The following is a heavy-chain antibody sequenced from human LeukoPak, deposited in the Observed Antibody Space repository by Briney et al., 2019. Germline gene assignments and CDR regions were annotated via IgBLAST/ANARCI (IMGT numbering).Heavy chain of an antibody. CDR1: GGSFSGYY. V-gene: IGHV4-34*01. Sequence: SETLSLTCAVYGGSFSGYYWSWIRQPPGKGLEWIGEINHSGSTNYNPSLKSRVTISVDTSKNQFSLKLSSVTAADTAVYYCARGRIMITFGGVIADLYYFDYWGQGTLVTVFS. D-gene: IGHD3-16*02. CDR3: ARGRIMITFGGVIADLYYFDY. CDR2: INHSGST. J-gene: IGHJ4*02.